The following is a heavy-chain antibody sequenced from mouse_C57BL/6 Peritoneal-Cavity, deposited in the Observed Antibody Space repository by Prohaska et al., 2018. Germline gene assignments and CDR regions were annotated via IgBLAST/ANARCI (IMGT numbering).Heavy chain of an antibody. D-gene: IGHD2-5*01. Sequence: TISFTGYSITSGYYWNWIRQFPGNKLEWMGYISYDGSNNYNPSLKNRISITRDTSKNQLCLKLNSVTTEDTATYYGASSNYAGFAYGGQGTLVTVSA. V-gene: IGHV3-6*01. CDR1: GYSITSGYY. J-gene: IGHJ3*01. CDR2: ISYDGSN. CDR3: ASSNYAGFAY.